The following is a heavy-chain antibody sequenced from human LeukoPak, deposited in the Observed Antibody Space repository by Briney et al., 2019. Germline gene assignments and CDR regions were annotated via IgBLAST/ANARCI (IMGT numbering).Heavy chain of an antibody. CDR3: ARAVDTAMLDDAFDI. Sequence: SETLSLTCTVSGGSISSYYWSWIRLPAGKGLEWIGRIYASGSTNYNPSLKSRVTMSVGTFKSQFSLKLTSVTAADTAVYFCARAVDTAMLDDAFDIWGQGTMVTVSS. CDR2: IYASGST. D-gene: IGHD5-18*01. J-gene: IGHJ3*02. CDR1: GGSISSYY. V-gene: IGHV4-4*07.